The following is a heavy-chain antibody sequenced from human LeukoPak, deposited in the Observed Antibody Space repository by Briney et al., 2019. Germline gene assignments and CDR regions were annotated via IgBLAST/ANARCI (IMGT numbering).Heavy chain of an antibody. J-gene: IGHJ3*02. CDR2: IRYRARSYNT. Sequence: GESLRLSCAASGFTFSDHYMDWVRQAPGKGLQWVAHIRYRARSYNTQYAPCVKDRFTISRDDTENSLFLQMNSLNTEDTAVYFCARVGNYYDSRGFSSDAFDIWGQGTMVTVAS. V-gene: IGHV3-72*01. CDR1: GFTFSDHY. CDR3: ARVGNYYDSRGFSSDAFDI. D-gene: IGHD3-22*01.